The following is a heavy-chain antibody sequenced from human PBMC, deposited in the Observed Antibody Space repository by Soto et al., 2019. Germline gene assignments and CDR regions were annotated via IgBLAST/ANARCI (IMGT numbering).Heavy chain of an antibody. J-gene: IGHJ4*02. CDR1: GYTITGYY. D-gene: IGHD3-9*01. CDR2: INPNSGGT. V-gene: IGHV1-2*02. Sequence: GAPVQVSCKASGYTITGYYMHWVQQAPGQGLELMGWINPNSGGTNYSQKFQGRVTMTRDTSISTAYMGLNSLRAEDTAVYYCAKDGDFYDFVTGYYLTGHYFDYWGQGTPVTVSS. CDR3: AKDGDFYDFVTGYYLTGHYFDY.